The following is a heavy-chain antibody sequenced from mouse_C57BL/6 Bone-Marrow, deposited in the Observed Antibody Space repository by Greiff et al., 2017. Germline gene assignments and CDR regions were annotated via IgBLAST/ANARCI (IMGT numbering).Heavy chain of an antibody. CDR1: GYTFTSYG. V-gene: IGHV1-81*01. D-gene: IGHD2-4*01. Sequence: QVQLQQSGAELARPGASVKLSCKASGYTFTSYGISWVKQRTGQGLEWIGEIYPRSGNTYYNEKFKGKATMTADKSSSTAYIELRSLTSEDSAVYFCARERDYDYAYFDYWGQGTTLTVSS. CDR3: ARERDYDYAYFDY. CDR2: IYPRSGNT. J-gene: IGHJ2*01.